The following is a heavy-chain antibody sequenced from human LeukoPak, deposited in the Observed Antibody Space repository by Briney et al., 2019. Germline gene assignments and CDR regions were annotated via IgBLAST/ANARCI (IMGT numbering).Heavy chain of an antibody. J-gene: IGHJ4*02. CDR3: TTAVTTFIWFFDY. D-gene: IGHD4-17*01. Sequence: GGSLRLSCAASGFTFNKAWMTWVRQAPGKGQEWVGRIKSKTDGGTTDYAAPVKGRFTISRDDSKNTLYLQMNSLKTEDTAVYYCTTAVTTFIWFFDYWSQGTLVTVSS. CDR2: IKSKTDGGTT. V-gene: IGHV3-15*01. CDR1: GFTFNKAW.